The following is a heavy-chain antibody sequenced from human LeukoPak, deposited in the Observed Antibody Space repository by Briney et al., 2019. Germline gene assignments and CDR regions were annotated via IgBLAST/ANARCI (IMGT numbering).Heavy chain of an antibody. J-gene: IGHJ4*02. CDR2: ISSSSSTI. V-gene: IGHV3-48*04. CDR3: AKEGGYCSSTSCYRRYYFDY. Sequence: PGGSLRLSCAASGFTFSSYSMNWVRQAPGKGLEWVSYISSSSSTIYYADSVKGRFTISRDNAKNSLYLQMNSLRAEDTAIYYCAKEGGYCSSTSCYRRYYFDYWGQGTPVTVSS. D-gene: IGHD2-2*01. CDR1: GFTFSSYS.